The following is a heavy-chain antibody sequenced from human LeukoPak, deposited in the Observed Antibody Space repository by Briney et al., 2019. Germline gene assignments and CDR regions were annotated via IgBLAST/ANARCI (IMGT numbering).Heavy chain of an antibody. CDR1: GFSSSDYW. CDR3: ARDHHDYGDYFDY. V-gene: IGHV3-74*01. Sequence: GGSLRLSCAASGFSSSDYWMHWVRHAPGKGLVWVSRMNSDGTTTNYADSVKGRFTISRDNAKNTLYLQMNSLRAEDTAVYYCARDHHDYGDYFDYWGQGTLVTVSS. CDR2: MNSDGTTT. J-gene: IGHJ4*02. D-gene: IGHD4-17*01.